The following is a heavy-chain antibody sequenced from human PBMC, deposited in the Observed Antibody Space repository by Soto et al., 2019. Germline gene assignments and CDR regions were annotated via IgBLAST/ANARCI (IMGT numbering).Heavy chain of an antibody. CDR1: GYTFTSYD. Sequence: QVQLVQSGAEVKKTGASVKVSCKASGYTFTSYDIIWVRQATGQGLEWMGWMNPTTGNTDSAEKSQGTLTMTRTTSISTVYLELSSLTFDLTAVYYCARGRIIVAGGFDPWGQGTLVTVSS. CDR3: ARGRIIVAGGFDP. J-gene: IGHJ5*02. D-gene: IGHD6-19*01. V-gene: IGHV1-8*01. CDR2: MNPTTGNT.